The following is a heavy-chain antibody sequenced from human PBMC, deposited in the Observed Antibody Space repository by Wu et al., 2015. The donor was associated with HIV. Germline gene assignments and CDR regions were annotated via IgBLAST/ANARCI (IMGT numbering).Heavy chain of an antibody. V-gene: IGHV1-8*01. J-gene: IGHJ5*02. CDR3: ARVAFTMIVVEYNWFDP. D-gene: IGHD3-22*01. CDR1: GYTFTSYD. Sequence: QVQLVQSGAEVKRPGASVKVSCKASGYTFTSYDINWVRQATGQGLEWMGWMNPNSGNTGYAQKFQGRVTMTRNTSISTAYMELSSLRSEDTAVYYCARVAFTMIVVEYNWFDPWGQGTLVTVSS. CDR2: MNPNSGNT.